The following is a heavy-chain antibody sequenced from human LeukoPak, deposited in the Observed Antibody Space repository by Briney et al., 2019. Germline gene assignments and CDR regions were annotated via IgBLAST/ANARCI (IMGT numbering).Heavy chain of an antibody. J-gene: IGHJ5*02. CDR3: ARELGYCSSTSCYAHWFDP. Sequence: SETLSLTCTVSGGSISSYYWSWIRQPPGKGLEWIGYIYYSGSTNYNASLKSRVTISVDTSKNQFSLKLSSVTAADTAVYYCARELGYCSSTSCYAHWFDPWGQGTLVTVSS. CDR2: IYYSGST. V-gene: IGHV4-59*01. CDR1: GGSISSYY. D-gene: IGHD2-2*01.